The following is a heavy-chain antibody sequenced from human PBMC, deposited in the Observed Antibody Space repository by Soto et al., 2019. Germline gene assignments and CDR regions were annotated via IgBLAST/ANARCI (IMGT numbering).Heavy chain of an antibody. CDR3: AKDGDSSGEIPMVYFQH. J-gene: IGHJ1*01. CDR2: ISGSGGST. Sequence: PGGSLRLSCAASGFTFSSYAMSWVRQAPGKGLEWVSAISGSGGSTYYADSVKGRFTISRDNSKNTLYLQMNSLRAEDTAVYYCAKDGDSSGEIPMVYFQHWGQGTLVTVSS. V-gene: IGHV3-23*01. D-gene: IGHD3-22*01. CDR1: GFTFSSYA.